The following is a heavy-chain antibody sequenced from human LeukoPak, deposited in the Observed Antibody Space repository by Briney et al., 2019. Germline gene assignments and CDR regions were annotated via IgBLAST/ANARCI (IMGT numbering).Heavy chain of an antibody. Sequence: PGGSPRLSCAASGYTFSSYWMSWVRQAPGKGREWVANIKQDGSEKDYVDSVKGRLTISRDNTTNSLYLQMNSLRAEETAVYYCARDGPEWYYYDSSGYFGYWGQGTLVTVSS. J-gene: IGHJ4*02. CDR3: ARDGPEWYYYDSSGYFGY. V-gene: IGHV3-7*01. CDR2: IKQDGSEK. D-gene: IGHD3-22*01. CDR1: GYTFSSYW.